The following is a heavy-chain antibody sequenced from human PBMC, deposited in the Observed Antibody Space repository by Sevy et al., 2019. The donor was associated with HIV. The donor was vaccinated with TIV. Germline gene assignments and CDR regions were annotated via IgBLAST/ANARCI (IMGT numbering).Heavy chain of an antibody. J-gene: IGHJ6*02. V-gene: IGHV3-30-3*01. CDR2: ISYDGSNK. D-gene: IGHD3-22*01. Sequence: GESLKISCAASGFTFSSYAMHWVRQAPGKGLEWVAVISYDGSNKYYADSVKGRFTISRDNSKNTLYLQMNSLRAEDTAVYYCARDVLHYYDSSGYYFYYYYYGMDVWGQGTTVTVSS. CDR1: GFTFSSYA. CDR3: ARDVLHYYDSSGYYFYYYYYGMDV.